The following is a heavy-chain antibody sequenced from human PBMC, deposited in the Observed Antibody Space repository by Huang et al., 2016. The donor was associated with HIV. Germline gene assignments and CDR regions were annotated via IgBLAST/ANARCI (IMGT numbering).Heavy chain of an antibody. CDR3: ATSYGYFPH. Sequence: EVQLVESGGGLVQPGGSLTLSCAASGFTLSAYSMNWVRQTPGKGLEGVSYIKNKGSKILYAESVKGRFTISIDNAKNSLYLQMNSLRDDDTAVFYCATSYGYFPHWGQGTLVTVSS. CDR2: IKNKGSKI. J-gene: IGHJ1*01. D-gene: IGHD5-18*01. CDR1: GFTLSAYS. V-gene: IGHV3-48*02.